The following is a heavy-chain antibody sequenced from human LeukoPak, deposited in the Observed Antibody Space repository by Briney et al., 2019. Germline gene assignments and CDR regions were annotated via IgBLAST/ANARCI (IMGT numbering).Heavy chain of an antibody. J-gene: IGHJ1*01. D-gene: IGHD2-2*02. Sequence: PSETLSLTCTVSGGSISSSSYSWGWIRQPPGKGLEWIGSIYYSGSTYYNPSLKSRVTISVDTSKNQFSLKLSSVTAADTAVYYCARQEYPYFQHWGQGTLVTVSS. CDR3: ARQEYPYFQH. CDR1: GGSISSSSYS. CDR2: IYYSGST. V-gene: IGHV4-39*01.